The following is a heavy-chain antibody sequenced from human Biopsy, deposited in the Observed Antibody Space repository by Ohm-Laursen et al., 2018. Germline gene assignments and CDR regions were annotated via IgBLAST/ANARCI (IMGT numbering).Heavy chain of an antibody. V-gene: IGHV3-30*18. D-gene: IGHD3-3*01. CDR1: GFNFTDYG. Sequence: SLRLSCAASGFNFTDYGMHWVRQAPGKGLERVAVISHDGRSRFYVDSVKGRFTISRDNSNNTLYLQMNSLRAEDTAVYYCANSYYDFWTGYLNFDNGGQGTLVTVSS. J-gene: IGHJ4*02. CDR3: ANSYYDFWTGYLNFDN. CDR2: ISHDGRSR.